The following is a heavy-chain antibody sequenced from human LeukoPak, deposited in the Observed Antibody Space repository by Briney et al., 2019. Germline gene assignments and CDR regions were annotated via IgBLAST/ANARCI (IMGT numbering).Heavy chain of an antibody. Sequence: GRSLRLSCAASGFTFSSYGMHWVRQAPGKGLEWVAVIWYDGSNKYYADSVKGRFTISRDNSKNTLYLQMNSLRAEDTAVYYCAKEIYSSSWSPDDYWGQGTLVTVSS. V-gene: IGHV3-33*06. D-gene: IGHD6-13*01. CDR3: AKEIYSSSWSPDDY. CDR2: IWYDGSNK. J-gene: IGHJ4*02. CDR1: GFTFSSYG.